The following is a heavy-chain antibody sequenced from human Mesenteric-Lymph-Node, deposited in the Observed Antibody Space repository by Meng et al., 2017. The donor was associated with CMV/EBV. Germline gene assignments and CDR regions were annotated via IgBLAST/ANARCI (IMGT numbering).Heavy chain of an antibody. CDR1: GFTFSSYA. CDR3: ARDPRRFGVVIISWFDP. D-gene: IGHD3-3*01. V-gene: IGHV3-30*04. Sequence: GGSLRLSCAASGFTFSSYAMSWVRQAPGKGLEWVAVISYDGSNKYYADSVKGRFTISRDNSKNTLYLQMNSLRAEDTAVYYCARDPRRFGVVIISWFDPWGQGTLVTVSS. CDR2: ISYDGSNK. J-gene: IGHJ5*02.